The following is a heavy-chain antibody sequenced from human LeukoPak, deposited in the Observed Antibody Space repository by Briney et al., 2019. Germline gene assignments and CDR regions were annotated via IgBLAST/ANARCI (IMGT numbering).Heavy chain of an antibody. CDR1: GDSISNYY. D-gene: IGHD6-13*01. V-gene: IGHV4-59*08. CDR2: IYYSGNT. Sequence: ASETLSLTCAVSGDSISNYYWNWIRQPPGKGLEWIGYIYYSGNTNYNPSLKSRVTISVDTSKTQFSLRLSSVTAADTAVYYCARRRRIAAAGTDAFDIWGQGTMVTVSS. J-gene: IGHJ3*02. CDR3: ARRRRIAAAGTDAFDI.